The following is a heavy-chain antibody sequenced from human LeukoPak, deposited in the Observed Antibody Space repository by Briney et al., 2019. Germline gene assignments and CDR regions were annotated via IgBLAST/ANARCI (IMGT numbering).Heavy chain of an antibody. J-gene: IGHJ4*02. CDR1: GFTFSSYS. D-gene: IGHD6-13*01. Sequence: PGGSPRLSCAASGFTFSSYSMNWVRQAPGKGLEWVSSISSSSSYIYYADSVKGRFTISRDNAKNSLYLQMNSLRAEDTAVYYCARDEYSSSWYDDSHGYWGQGTLVTVSS. CDR2: ISSSSSYI. V-gene: IGHV3-21*01. CDR3: ARDEYSSSWYDDSHGY.